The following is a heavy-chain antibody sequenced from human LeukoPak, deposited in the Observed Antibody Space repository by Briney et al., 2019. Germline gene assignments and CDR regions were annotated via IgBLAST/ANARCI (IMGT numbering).Heavy chain of an antibody. V-gene: IGHV3-21*01. D-gene: IGHD3-10*01. CDR1: GFSFSSHT. Sequence: AGGSLRLSCAASGFSFSSHTMNWVRQAPGKGLEWVSSISSSSSYIYYADSVKGRFTISRDNAKNSLYLQMDSLRAEDTAVYYRARDVAITYYYASGSYSAFDYWGQGTLVTVSS. CDR3: ARDVAITYYYASGSYSAFDY. CDR2: ISSSSSYI. J-gene: IGHJ4*02.